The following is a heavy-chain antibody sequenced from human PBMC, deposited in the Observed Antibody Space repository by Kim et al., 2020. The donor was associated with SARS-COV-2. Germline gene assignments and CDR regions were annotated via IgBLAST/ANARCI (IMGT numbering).Heavy chain of an antibody. D-gene: IGHD3-22*01. CDR1: GFTFSSYW. Sequence: GGSLRLSCAASGFTFSSYWMHWVRQAPGKGLVWVSRINSDGSSTSYADSVKGRFTISRDNAKNTLYLQMNSLRAEDTAVYYCARDRDYYDSSGYPEGAFDIWGQGTMVTVSS. CDR3: ARDRDYYDSSGYPEGAFDI. J-gene: IGHJ3*02. V-gene: IGHV3-74*01. CDR2: INSDGSST.